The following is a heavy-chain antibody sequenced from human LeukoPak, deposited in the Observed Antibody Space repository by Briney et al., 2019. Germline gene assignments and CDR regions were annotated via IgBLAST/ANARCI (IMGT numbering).Heavy chain of an antibody. CDR3: AKDHSITSYPDW. J-gene: IGHJ4*02. D-gene: IGHD3-16*02. Sequence: GGSLRLSCAASGFTFSSYAMSWVRQAPGKGLEWVSTISGSGGSTYYADSVKGRFTISRDNSKNTLYLQMNSLRAEDTAVYYCAKDHSITSYPDWWGQGTLVTVSS. CDR2: ISGSGGST. CDR1: GFTFSSYA. V-gene: IGHV3-23*01.